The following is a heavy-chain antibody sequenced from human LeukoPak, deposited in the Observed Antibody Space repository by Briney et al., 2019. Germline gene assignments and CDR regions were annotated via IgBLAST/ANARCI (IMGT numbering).Heavy chain of an antibody. V-gene: IGHV1-3*01. CDR1: GYTFTSYA. CDR2: INAGNGNT. J-gene: IGHJ4*02. Sequence: GASVKVSCKASGYTFTSYAMHWVRQAPGQRLEWMGWINAGNGNTKYSQKFQGRVTITRDTSASTAYMELSSLGSEDTAVYYCARDPYYYGSGSYYFDYWGQGTLVTVSS. CDR3: ARDPYYYGSGSYYFDY. D-gene: IGHD3-10*01.